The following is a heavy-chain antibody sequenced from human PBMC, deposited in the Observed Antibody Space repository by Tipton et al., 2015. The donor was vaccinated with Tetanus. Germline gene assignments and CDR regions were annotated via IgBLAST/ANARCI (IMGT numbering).Heavy chain of an antibody. CDR3: ASHLGSCTSTSCQPFAY. V-gene: IGHV4-39*07. D-gene: IGHD2-2*01. J-gene: IGHJ4*02. CDR2: IFHDGTT. CDR1: GGSISRSPYY. Sequence: TLSLTCTVSGGSISRSPYYWGWIRQSPGKGLEWIGEIFHDGTTNYNPSLKSRVTISVDKSKSQFSLKWTSVTAADTAVYCCASHLGSCTSTSCQPFAYWGQGTLVTVSS.